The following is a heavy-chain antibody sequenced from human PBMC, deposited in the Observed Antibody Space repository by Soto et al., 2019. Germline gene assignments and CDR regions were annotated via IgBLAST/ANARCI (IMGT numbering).Heavy chain of an antibody. J-gene: IGHJ5*02. CDR2: INTGSGYT. V-gene: IGHV1-3*04. CDR3: ARDWGPAAGNNWFDP. CDR1: GYTFTSYD. D-gene: IGHD6-13*01. Sequence: QVQFVQSGAEVKKPGASVKVSCKASGYTFTSYDMHWVRQAPGQRLEWMGRINTGSGYTMHSQNFQGRVTLTTDTSATTVYMELSSLISEDTAVYYCARDWGPAAGNNWFDPWGQGTLVTVSS.